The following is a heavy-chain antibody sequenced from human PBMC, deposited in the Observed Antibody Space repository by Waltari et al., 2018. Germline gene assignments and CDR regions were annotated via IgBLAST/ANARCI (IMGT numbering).Heavy chain of an antibody. Sequence: EVQLVESGGGLVQPGGSLSLSCAASGFTFSSYAMSWVRQAPGKGLEWVSAISGSGGSTYYADSVKGRFTISRDNSKNTLYLQMNSLRAEDTAVYYCAKVRSVGATTGGSYFDYWGQGTLVTVSS. CDR1: GFTFSSYA. V-gene: IGHV3-23*04. CDR2: ISGSGGST. J-gene: IGHJ4*02. CDR3: AKVRSVGATTGGSYFDY. D-gene: IGHD1-26*01.